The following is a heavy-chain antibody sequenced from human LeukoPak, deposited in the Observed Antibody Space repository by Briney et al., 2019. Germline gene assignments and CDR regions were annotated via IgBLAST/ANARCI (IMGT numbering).Heavy chain of an antibody. V-gene: IGHV4-34*01. D-gene: IGHD2-21*02. CDR2: INHSGYT. J-gene: IGHJ4*02. Sequence: SETLSLTCAVSGVSFNDYYWSWVRQTPGKGLEWIGEINHSGYTNDSPSLKSRVTLSIDTSRKQFSLNLRSATVADTGIYYCTRMTAGHDYWGQGTLVTVSS. CDR3: TRMTAGHDY. CDR1: GVSFNDYY.